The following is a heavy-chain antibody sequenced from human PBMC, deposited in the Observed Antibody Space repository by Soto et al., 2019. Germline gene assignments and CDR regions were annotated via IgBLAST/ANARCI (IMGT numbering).Heavy chain of an antibody. D-gene: IGHD1-26*01. V-gene: IGHV3-30-3*01. Sequence: PGGSLRLSCAASGFTFSSYAMHWVRQAPGKGLEWVAVISYDGSNKYYADSVKGRFTISRDNSKNTLYLQMNSLRAEDTAVYYCARELGAIIPTHYYYYYGMDVWGQGTTVTVSS. CDR1: GFTFSSYA. CDR3: ARELGAIIPTHYYYYYGMDV. CDR2: ISYDGSNK. J-gene: IGHJ6*02.